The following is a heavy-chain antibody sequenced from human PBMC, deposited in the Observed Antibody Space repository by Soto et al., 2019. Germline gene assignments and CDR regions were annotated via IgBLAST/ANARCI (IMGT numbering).Heavy chain of an antibody. D-gene: IGHD6-13*01. CDR1: GGSISSYY. V-gene: IGHV4-59*01. J-gene: IGHJ6*02. CDR2: IYYSGST. Sequence: PSETLSLTCTVSGGSISSYYWSWIRQPPGKGLEWIGYIYYSGSTNYNPSLKSRVTISVDTSKNQFSLKLSSVTAADTAVYHCARGVGYSSSWYYYYGMDVWGQGTTVTVSS. CDR3: ARGVGYSSSWYYYYGMDV.